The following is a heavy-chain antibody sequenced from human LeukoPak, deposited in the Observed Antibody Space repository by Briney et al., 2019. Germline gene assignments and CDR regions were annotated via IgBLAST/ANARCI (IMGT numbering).Heavy chain of an antibody. CDR2: ISAYSGNT. CDR1: GYTFTSYG. Sequence: ASVKVSCKASGYTFTSYGISWVRQAPGQGLEWMGWISAYSGNTNYAQKLQGRVTMTTDTSTSTAYMELRSLRSDDTAVYYCARDTSEGDYAWWFDPWGQGTLVTVAS. D-gene: IGHD3-16*01. J-gene: IGHJ5*02. CDR3: ARDTSEGDYAWWFDP. V-gene: IGHV1-18*01.